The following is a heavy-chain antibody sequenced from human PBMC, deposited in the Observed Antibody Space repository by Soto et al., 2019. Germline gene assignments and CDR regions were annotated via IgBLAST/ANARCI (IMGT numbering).Heavy chain of an antibody. D-gene: IGHD3-9*01. CDR2: ISYDGSNK. J-gene: IGHJ6*02. CDR3: AKADYDILTGQDYYGMDV. Sequence: PGGSLRLSCAASGFTFSSNGMHWVRQAPGKGLEWVAVISYDGSNKYYTASVKGRFTISRDNSKNTVYLQMNSLRVEDTAVYYCAKADYDILTGQDYYGMDVWGQGTTVTVSS. CDR1: GFTFSSNG. V-gene: IGHV3-30*18.